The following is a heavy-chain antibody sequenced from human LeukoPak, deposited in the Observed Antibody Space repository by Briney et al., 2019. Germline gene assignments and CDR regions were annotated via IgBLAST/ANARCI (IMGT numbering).Heavy chain of an antibody. CDR1: GFTFSSYG. J-gene: IGHJ4*02. CDR3: AKDYQTGSDY. V-gene: IGHV3-30*18. CDR2: ISYDGSNK. Sequence: PGGSLRLPCAASGFTFSSYGMHWARRAPAKGREWVAVISYDGSNKYYADSVKGRFTISRDNSKNTLYLQMNSLRAEDTAVYYCAKDYQTGSDYWGQGTLVTVSS. D-gene: IGHD1-1*01.